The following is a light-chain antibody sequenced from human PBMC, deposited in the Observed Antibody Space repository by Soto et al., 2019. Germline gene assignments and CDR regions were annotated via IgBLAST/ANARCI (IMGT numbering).Light chain of an antibody. CDR3: QQDSSYPWT. V-gene: IGKV1-5*01. Sequence: DIQMTQSPSTLSASVGDRVTITCRASQSISSWLAWYQQKPGKAPKLLIYDASSLESGVPSRFSGSGSGTEFTLTISSLQPDYFAAYYCQQDSSYPWTFGQGTKVDIK. CDR1: QSISSW. J-gene: IGKJ1*01. CDR2: DAS.